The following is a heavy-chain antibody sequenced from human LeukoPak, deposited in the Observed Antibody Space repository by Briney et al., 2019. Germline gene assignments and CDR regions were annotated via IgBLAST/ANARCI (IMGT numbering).Heavy chain of an antibody. CDR2: ISAYNGNT. CDR1: GYTFTSYG. Sequence: ASVKVSCKASGYTFTSYGISWVRQAPGQGLEWMGWISAYNGNTNYAQKLQGRVPMTTDTSTSTAYMELRSLRSDDTAVYYCARVYYDILTGYYADYWGQGTLVTVSS. CDR3: ARVYYDILTGYYADY. V-gene: IGHV1-18*01. J-gene: IGHJ4*02. D-gene: IGHD3-9*01.